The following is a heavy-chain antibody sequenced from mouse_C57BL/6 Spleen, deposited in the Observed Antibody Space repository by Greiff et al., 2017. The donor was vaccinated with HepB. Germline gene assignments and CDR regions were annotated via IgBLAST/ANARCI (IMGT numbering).Heavy chain of an antibody. CDR3: AGASLDY. J-gene: IGHJ2*01. Sequence: EVKLVESGGGLVKPGGSLKLSCAASGFTFSSYAMSWVRQTPEKRLEWVATISDGGSYTYYPDNVKGRFTISRDNAKNNLYLQMSHLKSEDTAMYYCAGASLDYWGQGTTLTVSS. CDR2: ISDGGSYT. CDR1: GFTFSSYA. D-gene: IGHD6-1*01. V-gene: IGHV5-4*03.